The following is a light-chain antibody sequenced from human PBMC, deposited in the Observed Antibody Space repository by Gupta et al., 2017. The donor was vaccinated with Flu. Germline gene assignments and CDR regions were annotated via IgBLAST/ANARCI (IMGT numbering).Light chain of an antibody. CDR1: TRGVGADNS. Sequence: SSMGSTRGVGADNSVYWYHRHSAEAPRLIVFNNMRRPSGAAHCFSGTNSANAASLTIAVLQGEEEADYYCSSYAGISGLWVFGAGTKVTVL. CDR3: SSYAGISGLWV. V-gene: IGLV2-11*03. J-gene: IGLJ1*01. CDR2: NNM.